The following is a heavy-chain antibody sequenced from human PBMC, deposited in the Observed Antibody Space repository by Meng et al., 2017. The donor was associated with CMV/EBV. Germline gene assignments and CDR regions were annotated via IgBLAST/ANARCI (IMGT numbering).Heavy chain of an antibody. CDR2: IYPSDSDR. J-gene: IGHJ4*02. V-gene: IGHV5-51*01. CDR1: GYSFTSYW. Sequence: GESLKISCKGSGYSFTSYWIGWVRQMPGKGLEWMGMIYPSDSDRKYSPSFQGQVIISADKSISTAYLQWTSLKASDSAMYYCVRWGLGYNEYWGQGTLDTVSS. CDR3: VRWGLGYNEY. D-gene: IGHD5-18*01.